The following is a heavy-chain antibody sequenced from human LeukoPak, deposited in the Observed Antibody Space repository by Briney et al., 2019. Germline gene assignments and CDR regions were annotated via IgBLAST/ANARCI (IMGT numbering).Heavy chain of an antibody. J-gene: IGHJ4*02. D-gene: IGHD2-21*02. CDR1: GFTFSNYA. Sequence: GGSLRLSCAASGFTFSNYAMTWVRQAPGKGLEWVSAISGSDGSTYYSDSVTGRFTISRDNSKNTLYLQMTSLRTDDTAVYYCANADIVVVTAISFDYWGQGTLVTVSS. V-gene: IGHV3-23*01. CDR3: ANADIVVVTAISFDY. CDR2: ISGSDGST.